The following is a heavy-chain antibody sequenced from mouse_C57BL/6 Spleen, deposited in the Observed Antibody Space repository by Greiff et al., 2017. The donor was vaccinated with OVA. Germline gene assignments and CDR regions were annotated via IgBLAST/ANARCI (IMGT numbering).Heavy chain of an antibody. CDR1: GYAFSSYW. V-gene: IGHV1-80*01. Sequence: QFQLQRSGAELVKPGASVKISCKASGYAFSSYWMNWVKQRPGKGLGGIGQIYPGDGDTNYNGKFKGKATLTADKSASTAYMQLSSLTSEDSAVYFCASLRYAMDYWGQGTSVTVSS. CDR2: IYPGDGDT. J-gene: IGHJ4*01. CDR3: ASLRYAMDY.